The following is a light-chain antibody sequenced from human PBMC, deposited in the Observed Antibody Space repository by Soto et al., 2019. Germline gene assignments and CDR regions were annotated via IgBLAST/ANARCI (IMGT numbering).Light chain of an antibody. V-gene: IGKV1-5*01. CDR2: DAS. CDR1: RSISTW. CDR3: QQYNTYWT. Sequence: DIQMTQSPSTLSASVGDRVTITCRASRSISTWLAWYQQKPGKAPNLLIYDASSLESGVPSRFSGSGSGTEFTRTISSLQPDDFATYYCQQYNTYWTFGQGTKVDMK. J-gene: IGKJ1*01.